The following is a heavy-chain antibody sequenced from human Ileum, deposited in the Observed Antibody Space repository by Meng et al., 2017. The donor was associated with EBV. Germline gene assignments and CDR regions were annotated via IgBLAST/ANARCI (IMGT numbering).Heavy chain of an antibody. CDR1: GGSISSGDYY. CDR2: IYYSGST. J-gene: IGHJ2*01. V-gene: IGHV4-30-4*01. Sequence: HESGPGLVKPSQILYLPCTVSGGSISSGDYYWSWIRHPPGKGLEWIGYIYYSGSTYYNPSLKSRVTISVDTSKNQFSLKLSSVTAADTAVYYCARGYYDSSGYGYWYFDLWGRGTLVTVSS. D-gene: IGHD3-22*01. CDR3: ARGYYDSSGYGYWYFDL.